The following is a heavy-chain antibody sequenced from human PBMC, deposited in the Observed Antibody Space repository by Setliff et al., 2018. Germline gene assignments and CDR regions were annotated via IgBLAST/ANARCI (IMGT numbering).Heavy chain of an antibody. CDR1: GFTFSTYR. CDR2: IWDDGGNK. J-gene: IGHJ4*02. V-gene: IGHV3-33*08. Sequence: GSLRLSCAASGFTFSTYRMHWVRQAPGKGLEWVAVIWDDGGNKYHADSVKGRFTISRDNSKNTLYLQMNSLRPEDTAVYYCARTCSGSGCYAGLESWGQGTPVTVSS. CDR3: ARTCSGSGCYAGLES. D-gene: IGHD2-15*01.